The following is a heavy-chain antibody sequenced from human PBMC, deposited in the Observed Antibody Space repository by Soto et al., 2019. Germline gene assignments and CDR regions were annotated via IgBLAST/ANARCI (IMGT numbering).Heavy chain of an antibody. CDR3: GRDITSNANCIDP. Sequence: TSETLALTCSVSGDYIHFGGYYWTWIRQRPGKVLEWMGYIYYTGKTYYNPSLESRLTMSVDRSKNQFSLRLTSVTAADTAVYFCGRDITSNANCIDPWGQGTLVTVSS. CDR1: GDYIHFGGYY. V-gene: IGHV4-30-4*01. CDR2: IYYTGKT. J-gene: IGHJ5*02. D-gene: IGHD2-2*01.